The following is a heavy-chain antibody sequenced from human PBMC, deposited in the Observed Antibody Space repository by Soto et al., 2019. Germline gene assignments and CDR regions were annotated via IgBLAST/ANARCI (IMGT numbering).Heavy chain of an antibody. CDR1: GYTFTGYY. Sequence: QVQLVQSGAEVKKPGASVKVSCKASGYTFTGYYMHWVRQAPGQGLEWMGWINPNSGGTNYAQKFQGRVTMTRDTFISTAYMELSRLRSDDTAVYYCARGRPGGYYYDSSGSDYWGQGTLVTVSS. V-gene: IGHV1-2*02. CDR2: INPNSGGT. D-gene: IGHD3-22*01. CDR3: ARGRPGGYYYDSSGSDY. J-gene: IGHJ4*02.